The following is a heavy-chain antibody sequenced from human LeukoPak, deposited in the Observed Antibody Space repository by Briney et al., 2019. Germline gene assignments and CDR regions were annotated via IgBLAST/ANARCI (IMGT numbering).Heavy chain of an antibody. CDR1: GYTFTGYY. CDR3: ARESGYCSGGSCGGWFDP. V-gene: IGHV1-2*02. D-gene: IGHD2-15*01. CDR2: INPNSGGT. J-gene: IGHJ5*02. Sequence: GPVKVSCKASGYTFTGYYMHWVRQAPGQGLEWMGWINPNSGGTNYAQKFQGRVTMTRDTSISTAYMELSRLRSDDTAVYYCARESGYCSGGSCGGWFDPWGQGTLVTVSS.